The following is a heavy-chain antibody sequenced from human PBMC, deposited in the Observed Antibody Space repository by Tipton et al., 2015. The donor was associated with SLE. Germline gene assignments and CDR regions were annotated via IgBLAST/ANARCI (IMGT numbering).Heavy chain of an antibody. CDR3: AREPGTSWPDY. CDR1: GFTFSNYA. V-gene: IGHV3-23*01. J-gene: IGHJ4*02. D-gene: IGHD2-2*01. CDR2: ISGSGTTT. Sequence: GSLRLSCAASGFTFSNYAMTWVRQAPGKGLEWVSGISGSGTTTDYADSVKGRFTISRDNSKNTLYLQMNSLSAEDTAVYYCAREPGTSWPDYWGQGTLVTVSS.